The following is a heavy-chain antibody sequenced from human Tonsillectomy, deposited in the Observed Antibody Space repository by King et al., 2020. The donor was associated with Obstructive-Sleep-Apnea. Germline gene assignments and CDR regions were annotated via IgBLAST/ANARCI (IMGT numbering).Heavy chain of an antibody. CDR3: AKAWTVTTLQCACDY. CDR1: GFTFSSYG. CDR2: ISYDGNKE. Sequence: QVQLVESGGGVVQPGRSLRLSCAASGFTFSSYGMHWVRQAPGKGLEWVAVISYDGNKEYYADSVKGRFTISRDNSKNTLYLQMNSLRPEDTAVYYCAKAWTVTTLQCACDYWGQGTLVTVSS. D-gene: IGHD4-17*01. V-gene: IGHV3-30*18. J-gene: IGHJ4*02.